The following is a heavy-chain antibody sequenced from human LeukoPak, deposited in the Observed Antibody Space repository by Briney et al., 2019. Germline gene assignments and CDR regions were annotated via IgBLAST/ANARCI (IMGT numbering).Heavy chain of an antibody. J-gene: IGHJ3*02. V-gene: IGHV1-69*06. D-gene: IGHD3-10*01. CDR3: ATPRFPGPRVTFDI. CDR2: IIPIFGTS. CDR1: RGTFSSYA. Sequence: VASVKVSCKASRGTFSSYAINWVRQAPGQGLEWMGGIIPIFGTSNYAQEFQGRVTITADKSTSTAYMELSSLRSEDTAVYYCATPRFPGPRVTFDIWGQGTMVTVSS.